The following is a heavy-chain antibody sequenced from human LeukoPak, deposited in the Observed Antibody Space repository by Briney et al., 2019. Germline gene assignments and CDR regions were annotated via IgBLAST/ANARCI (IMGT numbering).Heavy chain of an antibody. CDR3: AHDSGGFSWGMFDY. J-gene: IGHJ4*02. D-gene: IGHD3-22*01. CDR2: IVPIFGTV. Sequence: EASVKVSCKASGGTFSSHSITWVRQAPGQGLNWMGGIVPIFGTVVYSPIFQGRVTITTYETTGTAYMELRSLKSEDTALYFSAHDSGGFSWGMFDYWGQGTPVTVSS. CDR1: GGTFSSHS. V-gene: IGHV1-69*05.